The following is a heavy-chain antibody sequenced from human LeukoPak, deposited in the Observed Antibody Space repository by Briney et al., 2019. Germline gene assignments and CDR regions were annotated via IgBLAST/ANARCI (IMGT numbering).Heavy chain of an antibody. CDR3: ARGVKIEYSSSSRNWFFDL. CDR1: GGSISSYY. CDR2: IFYGGST. D-gene: IGHD6-6*01. J-gene: IGHJ2*01. Sequence: SETLSLTCTVSGGSISSYYWSWIWQPPGKGLEWIGYIFYGGSTNYNPSLKSRVTISVDTSKKQFPLKLRSVTAADTAVYYCARGVKIEYSSSSRNWFFDLWGRGTLVTVSS. V-gene: IGHV4-59*08.